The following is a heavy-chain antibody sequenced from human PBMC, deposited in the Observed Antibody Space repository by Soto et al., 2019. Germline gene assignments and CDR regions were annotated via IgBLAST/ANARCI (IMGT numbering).Heavy chain of an antibody. V-gene: IGHV3-23*01. CDR3: AKGQGYYYDASGYTFDY. CDR1: GFTFSNYA. CDR2: ISGSAINT. D-gene: IGHD3-22*01. Sequence: EVQLLESGGDLVQPGGSLRLSCAASGFTFSNYAMSWFRQAPGKGLEWVSAISGSAINTYYADSVRDRFTISRDNSKNTLYLQMNHLRAEDTAVYSCAKGQGYYYDASGYTFDYWGQGTLVTVSS. J-gene: IGHJ4*02.